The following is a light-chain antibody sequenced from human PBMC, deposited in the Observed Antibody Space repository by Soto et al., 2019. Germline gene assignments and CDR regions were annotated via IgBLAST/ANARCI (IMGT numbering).Light chain of an antibody. CDR3: QQYNDWPLT. V-gene: IGKV1-39*01. CDR1: QSISSY. CDR2: AAS. J-gene: IGKJ1*01. Sequence: IQMTQSPSSLSASVGDRVTITCRASQSISSYLNWYQQKPGKAPKLLIYAASSLQSGVPSRFSGTGSGTEFTLTISSLQSEDFALYYCQQYNDWPLTFGQGTKVDIK.